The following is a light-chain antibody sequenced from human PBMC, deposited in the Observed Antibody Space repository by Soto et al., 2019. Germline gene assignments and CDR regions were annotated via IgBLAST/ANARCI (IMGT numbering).Light chain of an antibody. V-gene: IGKV3D-20*02. CDR2: GAS. CDR3: QQRNIWPPVT. J-gene: IGKJ5*01. CDR1: QSVDSTY. Sequence: ESVLTQSPGTLSLSLGERGTLSCRASQSVDSTYLTWYQQKPGQAPRLLIYGASGRATGIPDRFSGSGSGTDFTLTISRLEPEDSAVYYCQQRNIWPPVTFGQGTRLEIK.